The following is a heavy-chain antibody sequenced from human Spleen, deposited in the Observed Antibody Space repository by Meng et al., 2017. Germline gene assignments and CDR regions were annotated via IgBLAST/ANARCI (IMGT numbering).Heavy chain of an antibody. V-gene: IGHV3-74*01. J-gene: IGHJ6*02. Sequence: GGSLRLSCGASGFNFGDYNMHWVRQSPGKGLEWISRISSDGGITTYADSVKGRFTISRDNAKNTLYLQMNSLGAEDTAVYYCARELSGYIYYYGMDVWGQGTTVTVSS. D-gene: IGHD3-3*01. CDR1: GFNFGDYN. CDR2: ISSDGGIT. CDR3: ARELSGYIYYYGMDV.